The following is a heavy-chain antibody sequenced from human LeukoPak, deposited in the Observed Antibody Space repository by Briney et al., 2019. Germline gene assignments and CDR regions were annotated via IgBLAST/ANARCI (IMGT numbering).Heavy chain of an antibody. CDR1: GGSISSSRYY. CDR2: IYYSGST. CDR3: ARRGLGLNHYYGMDV. Sequence: SETLSLTCTVSGGSISSSRYYWGWIRQPPGTGLEWIGSIYYSGSTYYNPSLKSRVTISVDTSKNQFSLKLSSVTAADTAVYYCARRGLGLNHYYGMDVWGQGTTVTVSS. D-gene: IGHD3-16*01. J-gene: IGHJ6*02. V-gene: IGHV4-39*01.